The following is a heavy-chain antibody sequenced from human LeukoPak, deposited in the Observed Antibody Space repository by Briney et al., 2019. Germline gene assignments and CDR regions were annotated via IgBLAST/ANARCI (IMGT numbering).Heavy chain of an antibody. CDR3: ARLPPARGATDY. V-gene: IGHV1-2*02. Sequence: ASVKVTCKASGYTFTNYYIHWVRQAPGQGLEWMGWINPNSGGTNYAQKFQGRVTMTRDTSISTAYMELSRLRSDDTAVYYCARLPPARGATDYWGQGTLVTVSS. CDR1: GYTFTNYY. CDR2: INPNSGGT. D-gene: IGHD1-26*01. J-gene: IGHJ4*02.